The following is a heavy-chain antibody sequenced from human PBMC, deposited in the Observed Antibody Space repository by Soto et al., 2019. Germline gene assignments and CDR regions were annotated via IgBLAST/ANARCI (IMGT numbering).Heavy chain of an antibody. V-gene: IGHV3-48*01. Sequence: EVQLVESGGGLVQPGGSLRLSCAASGFTFSSYSMNWVRQAPGKGLEWVSYISSSSSTIYYADSVKGRFTISRDNAKNSLYLQMNSLRAEDTAVYYCARDSIQLRGYYYYMDVWGKGTTVTVSS. CDR2: ISSSSSTI. CDR1: GFTFSSYS. D-gene: IGHD5-18*01. CDR3: ARDSIQLRGYYYYMDV. J-gene: IGHJ6*03.